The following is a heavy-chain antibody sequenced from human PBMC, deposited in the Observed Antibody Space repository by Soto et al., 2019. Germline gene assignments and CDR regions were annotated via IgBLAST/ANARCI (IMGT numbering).Heavy chain of an antibody. CDR1: GFTFSSYA. V-gene: IGHV3-23*01. CDR3: AKELTMIVVAPGIPRYYYGRDV. Sequence: GGSLRLSCAASGFTFSSYAMSWVRQAPGKGLEWVSAISGSGGSTYYADSVKGRFTISRDNSKNTLYLLMNSLRAEDTAVYYCAKELTMIVVAPGIPRYYYGRDVWGQGTTGSVS. J-gene: IGHJ6*02. CDR2: ISGSGGST. D-gene: IGHD3-22*01.